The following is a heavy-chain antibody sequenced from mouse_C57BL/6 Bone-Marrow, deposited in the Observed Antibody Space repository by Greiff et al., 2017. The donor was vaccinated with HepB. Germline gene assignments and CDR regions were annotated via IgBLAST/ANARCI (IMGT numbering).Heavy chain of an antibody. V-gene: IGHV5-9*01. Sequence: EVKLVESGGGLVKPGGSLKLSCPASGFTFSSYTMSWVRQTPEKRLEWVATISGGGGNTYYPDSVKGRFTISRDNAKNTLYLQMSSLRSEDTALYYCAIHEGYWGLRRRGFAYWGQGTLVTVSA. D-gene: IGHD2-4*01. CDR2: ISGGGGNT. J-gene: IGHJ3*01. CDR1: GFTFSSYT. CDR3: AIHEGYWGLRRRGFAY.